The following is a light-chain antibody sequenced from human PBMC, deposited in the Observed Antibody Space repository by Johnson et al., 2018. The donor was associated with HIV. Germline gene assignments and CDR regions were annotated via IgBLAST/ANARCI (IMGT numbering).Light chain of an antibody. CDR1: SSNIGNNY. Sequence: QSMLTQPPSVSAASGQKVTISCSGSSSNIGNNYVSWYQQLPGTAPKLLIYENNKRPSGIPDRFSGSKSDTSATLGITGLQTGDEADYYCGAWDSSLSAYVFGTGTKVTVL. V-gene: IGLV1-51*02. CDR2: ENN. CDR3: GAWDSSLSAYV. J-gene: IGLJ1*01.